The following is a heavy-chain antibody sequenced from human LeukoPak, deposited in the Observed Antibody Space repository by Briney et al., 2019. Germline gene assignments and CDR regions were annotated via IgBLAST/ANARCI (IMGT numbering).Heavy chain of an antibody. D-gene: IGHD2-15*01. CDR3: AARRYCSGGSCRRFDY. CDR1: GFTFSSYS. J-gene: IGHJ4*02. V-gene: IGHV3-21*01. Sequence: PGGSLRLSCAASGFTFSSYSMNWVRQAPGKGLEWVSSISSSSYIYYADSVKGRFTISRDNAKNSLYLQMNSLRAEDAAVYYCAARRYCSGGSCRRFDYWGQGTLVTVSS. CDR2: ISSSSYI.